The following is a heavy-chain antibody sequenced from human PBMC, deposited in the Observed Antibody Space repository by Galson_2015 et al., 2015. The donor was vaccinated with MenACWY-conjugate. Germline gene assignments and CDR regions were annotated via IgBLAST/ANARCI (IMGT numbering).Heavy chain of an antibody. J-gene: IGHJ6*02. Sequence: QSGAEVKKPGESLQISCRGSGYSCTTYWIGWVRQMPGKGLEWMGLISPGDSYTRYNPAFQGQVTISADKSISTAYLQWNSLQASDTAVYYCARHPPGGRGMDVWGQGTTVTVSS. D-gene: IGHD1-26*01. V-gene: IGHV5-51*01. CDR2: ISPGDSYT. CDR1: GYSCTTYW. CDR3: ARHPPGGRGMDV.